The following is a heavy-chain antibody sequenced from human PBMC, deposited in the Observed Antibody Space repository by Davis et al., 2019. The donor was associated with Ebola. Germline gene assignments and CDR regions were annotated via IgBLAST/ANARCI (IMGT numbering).Heavy chain of an antibody. CDR2: ISRSSSYT. CDR1: GFTFSDYY. CDR3: AAAGTAYHYYGMDV. J-gene: IGHJ6*02. D-gene: IGHD6-13*01. Sequence: PGGSLRLSCAASGFTFSDYYMSWIRQAPGKGLEWVSDISRSSSYTNYADSVKGRFTISRDNSKNTLYLQMNSLRAEDKAVYYCAAAGTAYHYYGMDVWGQGTTVTVSS. V-gene: IGHV3-11*03.